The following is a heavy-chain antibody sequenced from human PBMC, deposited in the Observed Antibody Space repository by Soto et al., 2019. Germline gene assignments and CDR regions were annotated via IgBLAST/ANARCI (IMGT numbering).Heavy chain of an antibody. D-gene: IGHD3-10*01. CDR3: AREVQVHTPAFVY. CDR2: ISPMFGAA. V-gene: IGHV1-69*19. CDR1: GGTFNTYA. Sequence: QVQLVQSGAEMKKPGSSVKVSCQSSGGTFNTYAMNWVRQAPGQGPEWMGDISPMFGAANYAPKFQGRVTITADEYTGTSYMKLSSLTSEDTDLYFCAREVQVHTPAFVYWGQGTLVTVSS. J-gene: IGHJ4*02.